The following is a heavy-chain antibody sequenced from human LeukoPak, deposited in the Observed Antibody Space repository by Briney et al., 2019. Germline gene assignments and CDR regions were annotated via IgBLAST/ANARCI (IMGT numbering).Heavy chain of an antibody. J-gene: IGHJ4*02. CDR1: GFTFSSYG. Sequence: QPGRPLRLSCAASGFTFSSYGMHWVRQAPGKGLEWVAVISYDGSDKYYADSVKGRFTISRDNSKNTLYLQMNSLRAEDTAVYYCACSSSWFNPIFYWGQGTLVTVSS. V-gene: IGHV3-30*03. CDR3: ACSSSWFNPIFY. D-gene: IGHD6-13*01. CDR2: ISYDGSDK.